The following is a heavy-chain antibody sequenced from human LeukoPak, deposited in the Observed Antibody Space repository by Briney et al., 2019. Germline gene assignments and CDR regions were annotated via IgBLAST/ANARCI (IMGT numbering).Heavy chain of an antibody. CDR3: ARGGYGRRVGATHDAIDI. CDR2: MSPNSGNT. Sequence: ASVKVCCKASGYTFTSYDINSVRQATGHGLEWMGGMSPNSGNTGYAQKFQCRVSMTRITSISTDYMELSSLRSEDTAVYYCARGGYGRRVGATHDAIDIWGQGTMVTVSS. D-gene: IGHD1-26*01. J-gene: IGHJ3*02. V-gene: IGHV1-8*01. CDR1: GYTFTSYD.